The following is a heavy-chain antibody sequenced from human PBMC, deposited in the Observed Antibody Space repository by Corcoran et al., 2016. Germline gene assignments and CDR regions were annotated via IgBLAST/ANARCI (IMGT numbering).Heavy chain of an antibody. CDR2: MSYAGST. J-gene: IGHJ4*02. CDR3: VRSVDGTGPNY. D-gene: IGHD6-19*01. CDR1: GDSTSSGSYY. V-gene: IGHV4-39*01. Sequence: QLQLQESGPGLVKPSETLSLTCTVSGDSTSSGSYYWGWIRQPPGEGLEWIGAMSYAGSTFYNLSLKSRVTISIDTSKNQVSLTLTSVTAADTAVYYCVRSVDGTGPNYWGQGTLVIVSS.